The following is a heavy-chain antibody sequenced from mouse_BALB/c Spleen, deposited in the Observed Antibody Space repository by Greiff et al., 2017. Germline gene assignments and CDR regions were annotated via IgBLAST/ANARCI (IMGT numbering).Heavy chain of an antibody. V-gene: IGHV5-15*02. CDR1: GFTFSDYG. D-gene: IGHD2-14*01. J-gene: IGHJ2*01. CDR2: ISNLAYSI. Sequence: EVNLVESGGGLVQPGGSRKLSCAASGFTFSDYGMAWVRQAPGKGPEWVAFISNLAYSIYYADTVTGRFTISRENAKNTLYLEMSSLRSEDTAMYYCAREEGTSYFDYWGQGTTLTVSS. CDR3: AREEGTSYFDY.